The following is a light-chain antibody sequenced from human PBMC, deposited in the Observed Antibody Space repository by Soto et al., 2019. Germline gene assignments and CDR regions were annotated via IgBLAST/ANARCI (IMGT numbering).Light chain of an antibody. V-gene: IGKV3-20*01. J-gene: IGKJ3*01. Sequence: EIVLTQSPGTLSLSPGERATHSCRASQSVSSNYLAWYRQKPGQAPRLLIYGASSRASGIPDRFSGSGSGTDFTLTISRLEPEDFVVYYCQQYGDSPFTFGPGTKVDIK. CDR1: QSVSSNY. CDR3: QQYGDSPFT. CDR2: GAS.